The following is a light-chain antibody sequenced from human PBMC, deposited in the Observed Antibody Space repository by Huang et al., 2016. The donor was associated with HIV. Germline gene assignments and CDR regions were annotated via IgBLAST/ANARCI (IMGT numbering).Light chain of an antibody. CDR3: HRYGSSPWT. Sequence: EIVLTQSPGTLSLSPGERATLSCRASESVSSDSLAWYRQKPGQTPRLLIYGASTRANGVSDRFSGSGSGKDFILTVSRLDPEDVAVYYCHRYGSSPWTFGQGTKVEIK. CDR2: GAS. J-gene: IGKJ1*01. V-gene: IGKV3-20*01. CDR1: ESVSSDS.